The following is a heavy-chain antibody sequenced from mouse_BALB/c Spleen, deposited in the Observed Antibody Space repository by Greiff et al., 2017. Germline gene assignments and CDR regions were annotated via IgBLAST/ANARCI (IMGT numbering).Heavy chain of an antibody. V-gene: IGHV1-69*01. CDR3: ARGVTTTDY. D-gene: IGHD2-3*01. J-gene: IGHJ4*01. CDR1: GYTFTDYW. Sequence: QVQLQQPGAELVMPGASVKMSCKASGYTFTDYWMHWVKQRPGQGLEWIGAIDTSDSYTSYNQKFKGKATLTVDESSSTAYMQLSSLSSEDSAVYYCARGVTTTDYWGQGTSVTVSS. CDR2: IDTSDSYT.